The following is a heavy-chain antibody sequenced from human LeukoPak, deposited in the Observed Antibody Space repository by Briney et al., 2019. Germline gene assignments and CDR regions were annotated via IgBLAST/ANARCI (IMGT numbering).Heavy chain of an antibody. CDR3: AKDQGGGYNWNLDWFDP. D-gene: IGHD1-20*01. Sequence: GGSLRLSCAVSGFTFTSYAMNWVRQAPGKGLEWVSAISGSGGSTYYADSVKGRFTISRDNSKNTLYLQMNSLRAEDTAVYYCAKDQGGGYNWNLDWFDPWGQGTLVTVSS. CDR1: GFTFTSYA. V-gene: IGHV3-23*01. J-gene: IGHJ5*02. CDR2: ISGSGGST.